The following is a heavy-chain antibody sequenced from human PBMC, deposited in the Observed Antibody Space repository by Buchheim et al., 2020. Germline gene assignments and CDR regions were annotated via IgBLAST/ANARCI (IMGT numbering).Heavy chain of an antibody. CDR2: MYISGGS. CDR3: ARDRGDDAFDV. D-gene: IGHD2-21*01. Sequence: QVQLQESGPGLVKSSQTLSLTCNVSGASISSGRDFWSWIRQPAGKGLEWIGRMYISGGSNYNPSLKSRVTISIDTSKNQVSLQLRSVTAADTAVYYCARDRGDDAFDVWGPGT. J-gene: IGHJ3*01. V-gene: IGHV4-61*02. CDR1: GASISSGRDF.